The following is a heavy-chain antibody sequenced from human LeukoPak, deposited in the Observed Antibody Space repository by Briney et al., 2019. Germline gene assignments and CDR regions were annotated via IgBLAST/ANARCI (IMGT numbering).Heavy chain of an antibody. CDR3: VRGQYSAFDI. CDR2: TYRGSS. V-gene: IGHV6-1*01. Sequence: SQTLSLTCAVSGDSVSGNIVAWNWIRQSPSRGLEWLGRTYRGSSYYAPSMKSRISISPDTSKNQFSLHLNSVTPADTAVYFCVRGQYSAFDIWGQGTLVIVSS. CDR1: GDSVSGNIVA. J-gene: IGHJ3*02. D-gene: IGHD2-21*01.